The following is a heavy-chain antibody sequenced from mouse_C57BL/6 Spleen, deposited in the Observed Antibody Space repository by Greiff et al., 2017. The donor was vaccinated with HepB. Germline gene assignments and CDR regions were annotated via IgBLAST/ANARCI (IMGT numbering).Heavy chain of an antibody. CDR3: AVRTRGSGWYFDV. D-gene: IGHD1-1*01. CDR1: GYTFTSYW. V-gene: IGHV1-61*01. Sequence: QVQLQQPGAELVRPGSSVKLSCKASGYTFTSYWMDWVKQRPGQGLEWIGNIYPSDSETHYNQKFKDKATLTVDKSSSTAYMQLSSLTSEDSAVYYCAVRTRGSGWYFDVWGTGTTVTVSS. J-gene: IGHJ1*03. CDR2: IYPSDSET.